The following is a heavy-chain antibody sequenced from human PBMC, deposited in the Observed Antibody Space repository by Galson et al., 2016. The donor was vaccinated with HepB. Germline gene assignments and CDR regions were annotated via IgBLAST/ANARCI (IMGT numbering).Heavy chain of an antibody. V-gene: IGHV3-23*01. CDR3: AIDPSQWHDLLFGN. J-gene: IGHJ4*02. Sequence: SLRLSCAASGFTFDKYGMTWFRQAPGKRLEWVSTICGRCGDMGYADSVKGRFTISRDDSKNTLYLHMNSLRVEDTAIYYCAIDPSQWHDLLFGNWAQGTLVTVSA. CDR2: ICGRCGDM. D-gene: IGHD6-19*01. CDR1: GFTFDKYG.